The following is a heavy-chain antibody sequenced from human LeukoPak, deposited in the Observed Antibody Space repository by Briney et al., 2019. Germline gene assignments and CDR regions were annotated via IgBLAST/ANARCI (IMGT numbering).Heavy chain of an antibody. J-gene: IGHJ6*03. CDR2: IRYDGSNK. V-gene: IGHV3-30*02. CDR3: AKDPRVSHYYYYYMDV. CDR1: GFTFSSYG. Sequence: PGGSLGLSCAASGFTFSSYGMHWVRQAPGKGLEWVAFIRYDGSNKYYADSVKGRFTISRDNSKNTLYLQMNSLRAEDTAVYYCAKDPRVSHYYYYYMDVWGKGTTVTVSS.